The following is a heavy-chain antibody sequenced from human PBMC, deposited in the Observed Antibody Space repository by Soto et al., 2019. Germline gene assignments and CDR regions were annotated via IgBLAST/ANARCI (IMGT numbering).Heavy chain of an antibody. J-gene: IGHJ4*02. CDR3: ARKPSRIAVAGNLDY. CDR1: GYTFTSYG. D-gene: IGHD6-19*01. Sequence: GASVKVSCKASGYTFTSYGISWVRQAPGQGLEWMGWISAYNGNTNYAQKLQGRVTMTTDTSTNTAYMELRSLRSDDTAVYYCARKPSRIAVAGNLDYWGQGTLVTVSS. CDR2: ISAYNGNT. V-gene: IGHV1-18*01.